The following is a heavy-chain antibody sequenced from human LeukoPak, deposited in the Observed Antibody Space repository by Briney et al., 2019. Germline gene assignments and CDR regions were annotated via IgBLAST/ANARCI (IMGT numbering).Heavy chain of an antibody. J-gene: IGHJ5*02. CDR2: IYPGDSDT. Sequence: HGESLKISCKGSGYSFSSHWIAWVRQMPGKGLEWMGLIYPGDSDTRYSPSFRGQVTISADKSINTAYLQWSSLKASDSAIYYCARRYGPETYSWFDPWGQGTLVTVSS. CDR3: ARRYGPETYSWFDP. CDR1: GYSFSSHW. D-gene: IGHD3-10*01. V-gene: IGHV5-51*01.